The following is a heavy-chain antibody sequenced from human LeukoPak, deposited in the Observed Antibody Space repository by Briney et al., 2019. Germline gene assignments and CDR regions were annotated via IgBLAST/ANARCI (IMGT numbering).Heavy chain of an antibody. Sequence: GGSLRLSCAGSGFTFSSYTMNWVRQAPGKGLEWVSSISNTSSYMYYADSVKGRFTISRDNAKNSLYLQMNSLRAEDTAVYYCARDLGYTRDYWGQGTLVTVSS. J-gene: IGHJ4*02. CDR2: ISNTSSYM. CDR1: GFTFSSYT. V-gene: IGHV3-21*01. D-gene: IGHD5-24*01. CDR3: ARDLGYTRDY.